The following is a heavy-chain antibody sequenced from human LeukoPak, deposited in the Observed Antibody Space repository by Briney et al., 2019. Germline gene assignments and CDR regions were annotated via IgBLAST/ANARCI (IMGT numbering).Heavy chain of an antibody. J-gene: IGHJ4*02. Sequence: SETLSLTCTVSGGSISGYYWNWIRQPAGKGLEWIGRIYSSGTTDDNPSLKSRVTMSVDTSQNVVSLRMTSVTAADTAMYYCARQDSKVGAYTGPYYPDYWGLGTLVTVSS. D-gene: IGHD1-26*01. V-gene: IGHV4-4*07. CDR3: ARQDSKVGAYTGPYYPDY. CDR2: IYSSGTT. CDR1: GGSISGYY.